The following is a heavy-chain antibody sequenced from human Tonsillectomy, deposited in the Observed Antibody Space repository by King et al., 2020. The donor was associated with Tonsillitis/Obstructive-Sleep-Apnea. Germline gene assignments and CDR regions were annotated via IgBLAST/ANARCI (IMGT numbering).Heavy chain of an antibody. CDR1: GFTFTTYW. CDR2: IKRDGSEK. V-gene: IGHV3-7*01. D-gene: IGHD2-15*01. CDR3: ASDLSYCSGGSCYDRFDY. Sequence: VQLVESGGGLVQPGGSLRLSCAGSGFTFTTYWMTWVRQAPGKGLEWVANIKRDGSEKNYVASVKGRLTISRDNAKNALYLQMNSLRAEDTAVYYCASDLSYCSGGSCYDRFDYWGQGTLVTVSS. J-gene: IGHJ4*02.